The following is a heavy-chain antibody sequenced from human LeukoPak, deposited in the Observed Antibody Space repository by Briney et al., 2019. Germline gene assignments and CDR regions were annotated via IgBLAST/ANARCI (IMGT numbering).Heavy chain of an antibody. J-gene: IGHJ4*02. V-gene: IGHV1-69*13. CDR1: GHTFTTYG. CDR3: ARPRTYYDFWRGYPPFDY. D-gene: IGHD3-3*01. Sequence: SVKVSCTASGHTFTTYGISWVRQAPGQGLEWMGGIITNYGTTNYAQKYQGRVTITADESTTTVYMELSSLRSEDTAVYYCARPRTYYDFWRGYPPFDYWGQGTLVTVSS. CDR2: IITNYGTT.